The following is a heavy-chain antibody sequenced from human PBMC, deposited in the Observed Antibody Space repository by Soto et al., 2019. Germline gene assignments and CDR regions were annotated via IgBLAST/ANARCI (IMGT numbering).Heavy chain of an antibody. CDR3: ARATTVTDY. D-gene: IGHD4-17*01. CDR1: GLSWSDHY. V-gene: IGHV3-72*01. CDR2: TRNKANSHTK. Sequence: GPLRLPSAAAGLSWSDHYMDWVRQAPGKGLEWVGRTRNKANSHTKEYAASVKGRFTISRDDSKNSLYLQMNSLKIEDKAVYYCARATTVTDYWGQGTLGTVSS. J-gene: IGHJ4*02.